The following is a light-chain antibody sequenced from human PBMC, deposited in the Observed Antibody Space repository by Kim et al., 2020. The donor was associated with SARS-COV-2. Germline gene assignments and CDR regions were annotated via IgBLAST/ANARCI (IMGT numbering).Light chain of an antibody. Sequence: SYELTQPPSVSVAPGKTARITCAGNSIGSKRVHWYQQKPSQAPVLVFYYDSDRPSGIPERFSGSNSGNTATLPISRVEAGDEADYYCQVWDSSSDPLNCVFGGGTQLTV. V-gene: IGLV3-21*04. CDR3: QVWDSSSDPLNCV. J-gene: IGLJ3*02. CDR1: SIGSKR. CDR2: YDS.